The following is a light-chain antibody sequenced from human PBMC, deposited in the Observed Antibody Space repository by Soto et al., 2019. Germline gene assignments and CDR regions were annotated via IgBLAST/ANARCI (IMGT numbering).Light chain of an antibody. CDR2: DAS. CDR1: ETITTS. Sequence: DIQMTQSPSTLSASVGDGVTITCRASETITTSLAWYQQQPGTAPKVLIYDASTLESGVPSRFSGSGSGTEFTLTIRSLQPADFAPNYSKQYGSYPRTFGQGTKVDIK. V-gene: IGKV1-5*01. CDR3: KQYGSYPRT. J-gene: IGKJ1*01.